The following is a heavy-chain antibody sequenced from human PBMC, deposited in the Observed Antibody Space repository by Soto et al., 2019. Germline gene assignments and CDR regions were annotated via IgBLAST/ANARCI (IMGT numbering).Heavy chain of an antibody. D-gene: IGHD3-22*01. J-gene: IGHJ5*02. CDR2: IYPGDSDT. V-gene: IGHV5-51*01. CDR3: ARHGDDSSGYYSGVFDP. Sequence: ESLNISCNGSGYSFTSYWISWVRQMPGKGLEWMGIIYPGDSDTRYSPSFQGQVTISADKSISTAYLQWSSLKASDTAMYYCARHGDDSSGYYSGVFDPWGQGTLVTVTS. CDR1: GYSFTSYW.